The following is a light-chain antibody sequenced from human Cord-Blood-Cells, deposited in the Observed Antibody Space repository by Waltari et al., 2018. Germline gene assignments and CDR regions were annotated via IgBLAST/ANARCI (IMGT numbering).Light chain of an antibody. CDR3: QQSYSTPLT. Sequence: DIQMTQAPSSPSASVGARVTITCRASQSISSYLNLYQQKPGKAPKLLIYAASSLQSGVPSRFSGSGSGTDFTLTISSLQPEDFATYYCQQSYSTPLTFGGGTKVEIK. J-gene: IGKJ4*01. CDR1: QSISSY. V-gene: IGKV1-39*01. CDR2: AAS.